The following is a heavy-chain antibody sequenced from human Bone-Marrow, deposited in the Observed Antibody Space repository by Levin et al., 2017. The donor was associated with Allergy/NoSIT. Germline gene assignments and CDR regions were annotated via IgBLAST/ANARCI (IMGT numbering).Heavy chain of an antibody. J-gene: IGHJ4*02. D-gene: IGHD6-19*01. CDR3: ARDKGGGQWLVHY. CDR2: INSDGSIT. V-gene: IGHV3-74*01. Sequence: GGSLRLSCAASGFTFSSYWMHWVRQAPGKGLVWVSRINSDGSITNYADSVKGRFTISRDNAKNMLYLQMNSLRAEDTAVYFCARDKGGGQWLVHYWGQGTLVTVSS. CDR1: GFTFSSYW.